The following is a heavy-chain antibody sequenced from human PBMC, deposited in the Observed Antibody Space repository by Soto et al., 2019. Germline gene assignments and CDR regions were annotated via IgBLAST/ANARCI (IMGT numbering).Heavy chain of an antibody. CDR1: GYTFTSYG. J-gene: IGHJ5*02. D-gene: IGHD3-3*01. V-gene: IGHV1-18*01. Sequence: QVQLVQSGAEVKKPGASVKVSCKASGYTFTSYGISWVRQAPGQGLEWMGWISAYNGNTNYAQKLQCRVTMTTDTSTSTAYMELRSLRSDDTAVYYCARGGTEYDFWSGYPAPWFDPWGQGTLVTVSS. CDR2: ISAYNGNT. CDR3: ARGGTEYDFWSGYPAPWFDP.